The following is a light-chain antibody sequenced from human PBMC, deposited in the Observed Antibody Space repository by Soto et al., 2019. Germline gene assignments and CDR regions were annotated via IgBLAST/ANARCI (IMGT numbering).Light chain of an antibody. Sequence: DIQMTQSPSSLSASVGDRVTITCRASQTISSWLAWYQQKPGKAPKLLIYKASTLKSGVPSRFSGSGSGTEFTLTISRLEPEDFAVYYCQQYGSRPWTFGQVTKVDVK. J-gene: IGKJ1*01. V-gene: IGKV1-5*03. CDR3: QQYGSRPWT. CDR2: KAS. CDR1: QTISSW.